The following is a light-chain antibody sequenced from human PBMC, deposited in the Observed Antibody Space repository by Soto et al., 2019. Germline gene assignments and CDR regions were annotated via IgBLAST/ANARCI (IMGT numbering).Light chain of an antibody. CDR3: QTYDSSLSGLV. J-gene: IGLJ1*01. CDR2: GSH. CDR1: SSNIGADFD. V-gene: IGLV1-40*01. Sequence: QSVLTQPPSVSGAPGQRVTISCTGSSSNIGADFDVHWYQQFPGTAPKLLISGSHNRPSGVPDRFSGFKSGTTASLAITGVQADDEADYYCQTYDSSLSGLVFGTGTKLTVL.